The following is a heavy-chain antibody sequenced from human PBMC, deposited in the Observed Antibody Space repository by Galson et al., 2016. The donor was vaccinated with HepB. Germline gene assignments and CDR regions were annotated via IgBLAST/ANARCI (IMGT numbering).Heavy chain of an antibody. J-gene: IGHJ4*02. Sequence: SLRLSCAASGFVFPNFGLSWVRQAPGKGLEWVASISTRRTTYYSEYVQGRLTISRENSNNTLYLQTNGLRAADTAVNYCAKERLVRRIFDHWGQGTLLTVSS. D-gene: IGHD1-1*01. CDR1: GFVFPNFG. CDR2: ISTRRTT. CDR3: AKERLVRRIFDH. V-gene: IGHV3-23*01.